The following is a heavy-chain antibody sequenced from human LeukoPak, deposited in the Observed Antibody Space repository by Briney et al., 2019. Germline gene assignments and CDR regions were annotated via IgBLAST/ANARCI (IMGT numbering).Heavy chain of an antibody. J-gene: IGHJ3*02. V-gene: IGHV4-59*08. CDR2: IYYSGST. Sequence: SESLSLTCTVSGGSISSYYRSWIRQPPGKGLEWIGYIYYSGSTNNNPSLKSRVTISVDTSKNQFSLKLSSVTAADTAVYYCARQDEGGITHDAFDIWGQGTMVTVSS. CDR1: GGSISSYY. CDR3: ARQDEGGITHDAFDI. D-gene: IGHD3-10*01.